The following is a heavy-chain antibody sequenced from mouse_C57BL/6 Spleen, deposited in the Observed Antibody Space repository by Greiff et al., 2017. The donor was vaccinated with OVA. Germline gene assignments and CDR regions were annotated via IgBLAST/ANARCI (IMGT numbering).Heavy chain of an antibody. V-gene: IGHV3-1*01. CDR3: ARGDYGSSNWYFDV. CDR1: GYSITSGYD. Sequence: EVKLMESGPGMVKPSQSLSLTCTVTGYSITSGYDWHWIRHFPENKLEWMGYISNSGSTNYNPSLKSRISITHDTSKNHFFLKLNSVTTEDTATYYGARGDYGSSNWYFDVWGTGTTVTVSS. D-gene: IGHD1-1*01. CDR2: ISNSGST. J-gene: IGHJ1*03.